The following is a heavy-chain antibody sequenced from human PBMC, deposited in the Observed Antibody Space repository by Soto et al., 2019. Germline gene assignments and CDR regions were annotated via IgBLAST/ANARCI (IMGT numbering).Heavy chain of an antibody. CDR3: ARVRLQMGYYDGMDV. CDR1: GFTFRDYY. CDR2: INYSGNTI. D-gene: IGHD5-12*01. J-gene: IGHJ6*02. V-gene: IGHV3-11*01. Sequence: QVQLVESGGGLVKPGGSLRLSCAASGFTFRDYYMTWIRQAPGKGLEWISYINYSGNTIYHADSVKGRFTISRDNAKNSLYLQMNSLRAEDTAVYYCARVRLQMGYYDGMDVWGQGTTVTVSS.